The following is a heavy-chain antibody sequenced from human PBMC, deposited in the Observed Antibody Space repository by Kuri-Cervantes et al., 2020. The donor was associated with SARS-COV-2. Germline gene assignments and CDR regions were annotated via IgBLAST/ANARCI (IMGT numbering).Heavy chain of an antibody. D-gene: IGHD7-27*01. Sequence: GESLKISCTASGFTFGDYAMSWVRLAPGKGLEWVSAISGSGGSTYYADSLKGRFTISRDNSKNTLYLQMNSLRAEDTAVYYCAREVTGVGAFDIWGQGTMVTVSS. J-gene: IGHJ3*02. CDR3: AREVTGVGAFDI. CDR2: ISGSGGST. CDR1: GFTFGDYA. V-gene: IGHV3-23*01.